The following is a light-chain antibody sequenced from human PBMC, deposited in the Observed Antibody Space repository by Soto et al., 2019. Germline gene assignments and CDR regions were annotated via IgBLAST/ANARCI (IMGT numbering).Light chain of an antibody. CDR2: GAS. CDR1: QSVSSNY. V-gene: IGKV3-20*01. Sequence: EILFTQSPGTLSLSPGERATLSCRASQSVSSNYLAWYQQKTGQAPRLLIYGASSRDTGIPDRFSGSGSGTDFTLTISRLEPEDFEVYYCQQYGRSPWTFGQGTKVDIK. CDR3: QQYGRSPWT. J-gene: IGKJ1*01.